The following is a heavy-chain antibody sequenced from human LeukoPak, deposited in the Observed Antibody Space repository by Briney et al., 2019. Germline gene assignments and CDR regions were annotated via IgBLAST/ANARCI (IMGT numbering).Heavy chain of an antibody. D-gene: IGHD3-3*02. CDR1: GYSISSGYY. V-gene: IGHV4-38-2*02. CDR3: MRDLSN. J-gene: IGHJ4*02. Sequence: SETLSLTCAVSGYSISSGYYWGWVRQPPGKGLEWIGNIYHSGRTSYNPSLKSRVTISLDTSNKHFSLKLNSVIAADTAVYYCMRDLSNWGQGTLVSVSS. CDR2: IYHSGRT.